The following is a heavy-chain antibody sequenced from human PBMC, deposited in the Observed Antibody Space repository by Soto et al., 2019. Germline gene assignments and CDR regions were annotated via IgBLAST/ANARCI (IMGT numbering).Heavy chain of an antibody. CDR2: ISSSSSYT. J-gene: IGHJ5*02. CDR3: ARHSYYSNPLRFDP. D-gene: IGHD4-4*01. Sequence: GGSLRLSCAASGFTFSDYYMSWIRQAPGKGLEWVSYISSSSSYTNYADSVKGRFTISRDNAKNSLYLQMNSLRAEDTAVYYCARHSYYSNPLRFDPWGQGTLVTVSS. CDR1: GFTFSDYY. V-gene: IGHV3-11*03.